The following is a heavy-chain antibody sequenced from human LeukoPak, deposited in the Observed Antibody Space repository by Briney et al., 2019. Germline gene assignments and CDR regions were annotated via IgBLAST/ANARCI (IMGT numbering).Heavy chain of an antibody. Sequence: GGSLRLSCAASGFTFGSYAMHWVRQAPGKGLEWVAVISYDGSNKYYADSVKGRFTISRDNSKNTLYLQMNSLRAEDTAVYYCAKDVPFYGSGSYYPPYYMDVWGKGTTVTVSS. CDR3: AKDVPFYGSGSYYPPYYMDV. D-gene: IGHD3-10*01. CDR2: ISYDGSNK. CDR1: GFTFGSYA. J-gene: IGHJ6*03. V-gene: IGHV3-30*04.